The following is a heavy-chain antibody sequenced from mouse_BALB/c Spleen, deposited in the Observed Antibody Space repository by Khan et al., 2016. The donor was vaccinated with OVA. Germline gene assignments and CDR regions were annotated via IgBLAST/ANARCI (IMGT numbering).Heavy chain of an antibody. J-gene: IGHJ2*02. CDR3: ARMDTTSLDY. V-gene: IGHV1-81*01. D-gene: IGHD6-2*01. CDR1: GYIFSDYY. CDR2: IYPGSGNT. Sequence: QVQLQQSGTELARPGTSVKLSCKASGYIFSDYYISWVKQRTGQGLEWMGEIYPGSGNTYYNENFKDKASLTADKSSNTVYIQLSSLSSEDSAVYFCARMDTTSLDYWGQGSSRTVSS.